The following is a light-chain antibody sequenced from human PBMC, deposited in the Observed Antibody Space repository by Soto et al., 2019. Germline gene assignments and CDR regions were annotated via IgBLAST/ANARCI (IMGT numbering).Light chain of an antibody. CDR3: QQRSNWPPIT. J-gene: IGKJ5*01. V-gene: IGKV3-11*01. Sequence: EIVMTQSPATLSLTQRERATLSFRASESVSSYLAWYQQKPGQAPRLLIYDASNRATGIPARFSGSGSGTDFTLTISSLEPEDFAVYYCQQRSNWPPITFGQGTRLEIK. CDR2: DAS. CDR1: ESVSSY.